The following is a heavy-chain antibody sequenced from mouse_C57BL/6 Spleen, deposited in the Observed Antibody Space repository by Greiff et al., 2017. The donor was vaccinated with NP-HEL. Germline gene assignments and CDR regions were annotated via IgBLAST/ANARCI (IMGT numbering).Heavy chain of an antibody. J-gene: IGHJ2*01. D-gene: IGHD1-1*01. CDR2: IYPGDGDT. V-gene: IGHV1-82*01. Sequence: QVQLQQSGPELVKPGASVKISCKASGYAFSSSWMNWVKQRPGKGLEWIGRIYPGDGDTNYNGKFKGKATLTADKSSSTAYMQLSSLTSEDSAVYFCARGTTTVEGSYYFDYWGQGTTLTVSS. CDR3: ARGTTTVEGSYYFDY. CDR1: GYAFSSSW.